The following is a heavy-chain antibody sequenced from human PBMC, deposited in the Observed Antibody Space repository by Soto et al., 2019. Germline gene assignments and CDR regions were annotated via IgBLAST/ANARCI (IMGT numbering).Heavy chain of an antibody. CDR2: IYPGDSDT. D-gene: IGHD4-17*01. CDR1: GYSFTSYW. J-gene: IGHJ6*02. CDR3: ARHPYGDCDRMDV. V-gene: IGHV5-51*01. Sequence: GESLKISCKGSGYSFTSYWIGWVRQMPGKGLEWMGIIYPGDSDTRCSPSFQGQVTISADKSVSTAYLQWSSLKASDTAMYFCARHPYGDCDRMDVWGQGTTVTVSS.